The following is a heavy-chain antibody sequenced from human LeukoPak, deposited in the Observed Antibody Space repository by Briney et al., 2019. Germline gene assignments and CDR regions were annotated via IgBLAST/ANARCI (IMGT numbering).Heavy chain of an antibody. V-gene: IGHV3-23*01. CDR2: ISGGGGTT. Sequence: PGGSLRFSCAASGFTFSSYDMYWVRQAPGKGLLWGSGISGGGGTTYYAASVKGRFTISRDNSKNTLDLQMNSLGAEDTTAYCCAKNPFYGGLQVAASYYYYYALDVWGKGTTVTVSS. J-gene: IGHJ6*04. CDR3: AKNPFYGGLQVAASYYYYYALDV. CDR1: GFTFSSYD. D-gene: IGHD6-6*01.